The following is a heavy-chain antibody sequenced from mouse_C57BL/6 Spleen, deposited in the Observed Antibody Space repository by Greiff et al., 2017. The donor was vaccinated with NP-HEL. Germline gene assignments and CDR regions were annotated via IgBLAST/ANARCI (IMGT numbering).Heavy chain of an antibody. V-gene: IGHV1-4*01. CDR2: INPSSGYT. D-gene: IGHD3-2*02. Sequence: QVQLQQSGAELARPGASVKMSCKASGYTFTSYTMHWVKQRPGQGLEWIGYINPSSGYTKYNQKFKDKATLTADKSSSTACMQLSSLTSEDSAVYYCARWTAQVFAYWGQGTLVTVSA. J-gene: IGHJ3*01. CDR1: GYTFTSYT. CDR3: ARWTAQVFAY.